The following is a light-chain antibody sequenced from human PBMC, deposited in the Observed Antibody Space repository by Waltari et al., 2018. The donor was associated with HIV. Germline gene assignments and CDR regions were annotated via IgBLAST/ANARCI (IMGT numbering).Light chain of an antibody. V-gene: IGLV2-14*01. CDR1: SSDVGGYTY. CDR3: SSYSSSITLYVV. Sequence: QSALTQPASVSGSPGQSITISCTGTSSDVGGYTYVSWYQHHPGKAPKLKISEVSNRPSGVSNRFSGSKSGNTASLTISGLQAEDEADYYCSSYSSSITLYVVFGGGTKLTVL. J-gene: IGLJ2*01. CDR2: EVS.